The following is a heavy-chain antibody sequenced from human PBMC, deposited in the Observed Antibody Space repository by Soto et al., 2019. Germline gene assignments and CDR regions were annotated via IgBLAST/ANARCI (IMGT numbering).Heavy chain of an antibody. Sequence: PSETLSLTCTVSGGSISSYYWSWIRQPAGKGLEWIGRIYTSGSTNYNPSLKSRVTMSVDTSKNQFSLKLSSVTAADTAVYYCARGLMVRGYYYYGMDVWGQGTTVTVS. CDR3: ARGLMVRGYYYYGMDV. D-gene: IGHD3-10*01. J-gene: IGHJ6*02. CDR1: GGSISSYY. CDR2: IYTSGST. V-gene: IGHV4-4*07.